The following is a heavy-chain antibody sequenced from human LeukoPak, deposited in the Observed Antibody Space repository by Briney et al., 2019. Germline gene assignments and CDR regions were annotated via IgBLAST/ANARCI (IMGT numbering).Heavy chain of an antibody. V-gene: IGHV1-2*02. J-gene: IGHJ4*02. CDR3: ARGESSHYDY. CDR2: INPNTGGA. CDR1: VYTFTGYY. Sequence: ASVKVSCKASVYTFTGYYIHWVRQAPGQGLEWMGWINPNTGGANYAQKFQGRVIMTRDTSISTAYMELTRLRSDDTAVYYCARGESSHYDYWGQGTLVTVSS. D-gene: IGHD6-13*01.